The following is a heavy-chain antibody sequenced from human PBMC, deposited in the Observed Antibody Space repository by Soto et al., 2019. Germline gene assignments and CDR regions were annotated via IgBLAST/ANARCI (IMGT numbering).Heavy chain of an antibody. D-gene: IGHD3-3*01. Sequence: SETLSLTCTVSGGSISSSSYYWGWIRQPPGKGLERIGRIYYSGSTYYNPSLKSRVTISVDTSKNQFSLKLSSVTAADTAVYYCARHWYYDFWSGITGGLGYYYYGMDVWGQGTTVTVSS. CDR2: IYYSGST. J-gene: IGHJ6*02. CDR1: GGSISSSSYY. CDR3: ARHWYYDFWSGITGGLGYYYYGMDV. V-gene: IGHV4-39*01.